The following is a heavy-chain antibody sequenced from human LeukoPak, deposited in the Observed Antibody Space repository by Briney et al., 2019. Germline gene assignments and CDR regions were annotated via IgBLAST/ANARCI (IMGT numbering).Heavy chain of an antibody. J-gene: IGHJ5*02. CDR1: GGSISSDSSY. V-gene: IGHV4-39*01. Sequence: PSETLSLTCTVSGGSISSDSSYWGWIRQPPGKGLEWIGTIYYTGSTYYNSSLKSRVTISVDTSKNQFSLKLSSVTAADTAVYYCASLLNGGVSHWFDPWGQGTPVTVSS. D-gene: IGHD7-27*01. CDR2: IYYTGST. CDR3: ASLLNGGVSHWFDP.